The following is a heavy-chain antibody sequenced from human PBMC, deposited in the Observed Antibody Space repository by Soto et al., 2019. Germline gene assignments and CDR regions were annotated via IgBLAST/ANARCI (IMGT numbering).Heavy chain of an antibody. D-gene: IGHD4-17*01. J-gene: IGHJ4*02. V-gene: IGHV4-4*02. CDR1: GGSISSSNY. Sequence: PSETLSLTCAVSGGSISSSNYCSWWLHPPGKELEWIVESYHSGRTNYNPSLKRRVTISVDKSKNQFSLKLSSVTAADTAVYYCARTTVTTLGGSDYWGQGTLVTVSS. CDR2: SYHSGRT. CDR3: ARTTVTTLGGSDY.